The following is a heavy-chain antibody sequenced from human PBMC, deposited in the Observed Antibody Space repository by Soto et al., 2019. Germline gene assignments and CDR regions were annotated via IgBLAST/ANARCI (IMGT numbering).Heavy chain of an antibody. V-gene: IGHV1-24*01. CDR3: ATEANWNYHNWFDP. J-gene: IGHJ5*02. CDR1: GYTLTELS. CDR2: FDPEDGET. Sequence: ASVKVSCKVSGYTLTELSMHWVRQAPGKGLEWMGGFDPEDGETIYAQKFQGRVTMTEDTSTDTAYMELSSLRSEDTAVYYCATEANWNYHNWFDPWGKGTLVTVSS. D-gene: IGHD1-7*01.